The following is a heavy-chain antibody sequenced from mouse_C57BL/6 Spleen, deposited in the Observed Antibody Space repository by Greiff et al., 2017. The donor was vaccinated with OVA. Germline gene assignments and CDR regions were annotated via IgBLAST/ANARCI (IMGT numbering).Heavy chain of an antibody. J-gene: IGHJ4*01. CDR2: ISSGSSTI. CDR1: GFTFSDYG. Sequence: VQLKESGGGLVKPGGSLKLSCAASGFTFSDYGMHWVRQAPEKGLEWVAYISSGSSTIYYADTVKGRFTISRDNAKNTLFLQMTSLRSEDTAMYYCAKILYYYAMDYWGQGTSVTVSS. V-gene: IGHV5-17*01. D-gene: IGHD6-2*01. CDR3: AKILYYYAMDY.